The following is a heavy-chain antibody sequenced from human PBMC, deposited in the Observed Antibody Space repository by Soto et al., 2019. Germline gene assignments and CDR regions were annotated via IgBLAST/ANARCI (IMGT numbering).Heavy chain of an antibody. V-gene: IGHV1-69*01. J-gene: IGHJ3*02. CDR1: GGTFSSYA. CDR3: ARATRTITMILLGAFHI. D-gene: IGHD3-22*01. Sequence: QVQLVQSGAEVKKPGSSVKVSCKASGGTFSSYAISWVRQAPGQGLEWLGGIIPIFGTANYAQKFQGRVTITADESTSTAYMELSSLRSEETAVYYCARATRTITMILLGAFHIWGQGTMVTVSS. CDR2: IIPIFGTA.